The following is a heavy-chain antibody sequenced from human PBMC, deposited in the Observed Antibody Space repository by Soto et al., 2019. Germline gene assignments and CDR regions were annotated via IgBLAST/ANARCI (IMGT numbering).Heavy chain of an antibody. CDR3: ARYHPPWTMIVAFDY. D-gene: IGHD3-22*01. CDR2: IYYSGST. J-gene: IGHJ4*02. Sequence: PSETLSLTCTVSGGSISSSSYYWGWIRQPPGKGLEWIGSIYYSGSTYYNPSLKSRVTISVDTSKNQFSLKLSSVTAADTAVYYCARYHPPWTMIVAFDYWGQGTLVTVSS. CDR1: GGSISSSSYY. V-gene: IGHV4-39*01.